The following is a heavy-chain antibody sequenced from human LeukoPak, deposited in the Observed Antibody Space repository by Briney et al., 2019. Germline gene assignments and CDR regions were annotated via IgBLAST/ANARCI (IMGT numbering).Heavy chain of an antibody. V-gene: IGHV3-33*06. CDR3: AKGPHRGYCSSTSCYGDDAFDI. D-gene: IGHD2-2*01. Sequence: GRSLRLSCAASGFTFSSYAMHWVRQAPGKGLEWVAVIWYDGSNKYYADSVKGRFTISRDNSKNTLYLQMNSLRAEDTAVYYCAKGPHRGYCSSTSCYGDDAFDIWGQGTMVTVSS. J-gene: IGHJ3*02. CDR2: IWYDGSNK. CDR1: GFTFSSYA.